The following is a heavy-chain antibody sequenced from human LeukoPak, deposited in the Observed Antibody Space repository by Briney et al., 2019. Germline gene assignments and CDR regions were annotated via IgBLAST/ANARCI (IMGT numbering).Heavy chain of an antibody. CDR3: ARGVVAAAGRTFDF. CDR2: IYNSGST. J-gene: IGHJ4*02. CDR1: GDSFSYFY. D-gene: IGHD6-13*01. V-gene: IGHV4-59*01. Sequence: SETLSLTCTVSGDSFSYFYWSWLRQPPGKGLEWIGYIYNSGSTNYNPSLKSRVTISLDTSKNQFSLKLSSVTAADTAVYYCARGVVAAAGRTFDFWGQGTLVTVSS.